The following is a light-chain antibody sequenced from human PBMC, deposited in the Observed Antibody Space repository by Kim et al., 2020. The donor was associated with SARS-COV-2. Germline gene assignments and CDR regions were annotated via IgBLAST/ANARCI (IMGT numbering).Light chain of an antibody. J-gene: IGLJ1*01. Sequence: LGQVITISCSGSSSNIGSNSVNWYQQLPGTAPKLLIYSNNKRPSGVPDRFSGSKSGTSASLAISGLQSEDEADYYCAAWDDSSYVFGTGTKVTVL. CDR1: SSNIGSNS. V-gene: IGLV1-44*01. CDR2: SNN. CDR3: AAWDDSSYV.